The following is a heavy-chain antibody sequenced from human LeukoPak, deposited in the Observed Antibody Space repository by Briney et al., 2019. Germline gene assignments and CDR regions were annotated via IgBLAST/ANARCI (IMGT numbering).Heavy chain of an antibody. CDR3: ARESRDTAWSLDL. V-gene: IGHV1-2*02. CDR2: INPNSGGT. Sequence: ASVKVSCKASGYTFTSYGISWVRQAPGQGLEWMGWINPNSGGTNFAQKFQGRVTMTRDTSINTVYMELSSLGSDDTAVYYCARESRDTAWSLDLWGQGTLVTVSS. J-gene: IGHJ4*02. D-gene: IGHD1-1*01. CDR1: GYTFTSYG.